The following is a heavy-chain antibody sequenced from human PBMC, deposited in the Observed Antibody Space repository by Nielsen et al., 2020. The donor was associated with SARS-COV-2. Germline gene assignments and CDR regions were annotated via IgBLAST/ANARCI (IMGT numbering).Heavy chain of an antibody. D-gene: IGHD5-24*01. CDR1: GYSFSTYW. Sequence: GESLKISCKGSGYSFSTYWIGWVRQMPGKGLEWMGIFYPGESETRHSPSLQGRVTISADKSISTAYLHWSSLEASDTAVYFCASAPILASGPENWGQGTLVTVSS. V-gene: IGHV5-51*01. CDR3: ASAPILASGPEN. J-gene: IGHJ4*02. CDR2: FYPGESET.